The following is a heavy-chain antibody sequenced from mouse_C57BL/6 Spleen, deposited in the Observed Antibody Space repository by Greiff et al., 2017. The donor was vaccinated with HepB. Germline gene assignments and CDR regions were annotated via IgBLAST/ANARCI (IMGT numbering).Heavy chain of an antibody. J-gene: IGHJ2*01. D-gene: IGHD3-2*02. CDR3: ARESSEFDY. Sequence: EVQLVESGPGLVKPSQSLSLTCSVTGYSITSGYYWNWIRQFPGNKLEWMGYISYDGSNNYNPSLKNRISITRDTSKNQFFLKLNSVTTEDTATYYCARESSEFDYWGQGTTLTVSS. CDR1: GYSITSGYY. CDR2: ISYDGSN. V-gene: IGHV3-6*01.